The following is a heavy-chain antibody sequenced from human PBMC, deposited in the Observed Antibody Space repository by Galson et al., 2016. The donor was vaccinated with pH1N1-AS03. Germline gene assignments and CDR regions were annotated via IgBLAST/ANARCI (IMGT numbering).Heavy chain of an antibody. CDR1: GGTFSSYT. Sequence: SVKVSCKASGGTFSSYTINWVRQAPGQGLEWLGRIIRLIGMTNYAQKFQGRVMITADKSTSTAYLDLSTLISEDTAMYYWAREECSSSSCRRDQNYYMDVWGKGTTVTVSS. J-gene: IGHJ6*03. CDR2: IIRLIGMT. V-gene: IGHV1-69*02. CDR3: AREECSSSSCRRDQNYYMDV. D-gene: IGHD2-2*01.